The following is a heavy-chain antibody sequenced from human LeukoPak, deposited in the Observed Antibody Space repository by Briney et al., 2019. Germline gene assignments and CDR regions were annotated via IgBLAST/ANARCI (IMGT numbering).Heavy chain of an antibody. CDR3: VRGADTGYSSDS. D-gene: IGHD3-9*01. Sequence: GGSLRLSCVASGFTFSRYWMHWVRQAPGKGLVWVSHINSDGRSTNYADSVKGRFRISRDNAEHTLYLKMNSLRVEDTAVYYCVRGADTGYSSDSWGQGTLVTVSS. V-gene: IGHV3-74*01. CDR2: INSDGRST. CDR1: GFTFSRYW. J-gene: IGHJ4*02.